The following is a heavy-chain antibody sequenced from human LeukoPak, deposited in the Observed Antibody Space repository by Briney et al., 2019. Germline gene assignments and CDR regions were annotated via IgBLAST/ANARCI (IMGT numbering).Heavy chain of an antibody. D-gene: IGHD3-22*01. CDR2: IIPIFGTA. J-gene: IGHJ3*02. CDR3: ARDYYDSSGYYAFDI. V-gene: IGHV1-69*05. Sequence: SVKVSCKASGGTFSSYAISWVRQAPGQGLEWMGRIIPIFGTANYAQKFQGRVTITTDESTSTAYMELSSLRSEDTAVYYYARDYYDSSGYYAFDIWGQGTMVTVSS. CDR1: GGTFSSYA.